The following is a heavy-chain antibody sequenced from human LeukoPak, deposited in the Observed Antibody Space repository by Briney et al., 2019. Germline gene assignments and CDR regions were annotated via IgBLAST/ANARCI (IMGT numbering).Heavy chain of an antibody. V-gene: IGHV3-21*01. CDR1: GFTFSSYS. J-gene: IGHJ5*02. D-gene: IGHD1-14*01. CDR3: ARAVSSRFDP. CDR2: ISSSSSYI. Sequence: GGSLRLSCAASGFTFSSYSMNWVRQAPGKGLEWVSSISSSSSYIYYADSVKGRFTISRDNAKNSLYLQMNSLRAEDAAVYYCARAVSSRFDPWGQGTLVTVSS.